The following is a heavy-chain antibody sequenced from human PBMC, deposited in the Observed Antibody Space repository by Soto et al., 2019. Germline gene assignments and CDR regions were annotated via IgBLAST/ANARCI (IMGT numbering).Heavy chain of an antibody. CDR3: ARGPEEYYDSSGYRGDAFDI. V-gene: IGHV4-30-4*01. D-gene: IGHD3-22*01. Sequence: QVQLQESGPGLVKPSQTLSLTCTVSGGSISSGDYSWSWIRQPPGKGLEWIGYIYYSGSTYYNPSLKSRVTISVDTSKNQFSLKLSSVTAADTAVYYCARGPEEYYDSSGYRGDAFDIWGQGTMVTVSS. CDR1: GGSISSGDYS. J-gene: IGHJ3*02. CDR2: IYYSGST.